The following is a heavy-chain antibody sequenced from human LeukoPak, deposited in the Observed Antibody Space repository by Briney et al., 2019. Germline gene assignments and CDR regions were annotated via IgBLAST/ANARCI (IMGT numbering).Heavy chain of an antibody. D-gene: IGHD5-18*01. J-gene: IGHJ4*02. CDR3: AKDLINGYTYGYADY. V-gene: IGHV3-23*01. CDR2: ISGSGVST. CDR1: GFTFGNYW. Sequence: GGSLRLSCVASGFTFGNYWMTWVRQAPGKGLEWVSTISGSGVSTYYADSVKGRSTISRDNSKNTLYLQMNSLRAEDTAVYSCAKDLINGYTYGYADYWGQGTLVTVSS.